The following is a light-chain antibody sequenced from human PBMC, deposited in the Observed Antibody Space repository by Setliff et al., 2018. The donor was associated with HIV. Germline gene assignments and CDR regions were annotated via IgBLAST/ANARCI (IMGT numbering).Light chain of an antibody. CDR1: SSDVGTYNF. J-gene: IGLJ1*01. CDR2: DVS. CDR3: SSYTSSTPLYV. V-gene: IGLV2-14*03. Sequence: QSALAQPASVSGSPGQSITISCTGTSSDVGTYNFVSWYQQHPGKGPKLMIYDVSNRPSGVSNHFSGSKSGNTASLTISGLQAADEADYYCSSYTSSTPLYVFGTGTKVTVL.